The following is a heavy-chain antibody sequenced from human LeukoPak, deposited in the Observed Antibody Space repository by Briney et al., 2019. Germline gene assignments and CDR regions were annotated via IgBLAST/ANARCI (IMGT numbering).Heavy chain of an antibody. V-gene: IGHV3-30*04. J-gene: IGHJ4*02. CDR3: AKDLGSGTVVTGYYFDY. CDR2: ISYDGSNK. Sequence: AGGSLRLSCAASGFTFSSYAMHWVRQAPGKELEWVAVISYDGSNKYYADSVKGRFTISRDNSKNTLYLQMNSLRAEDTAVYYCAKDLGSGTVVTGYYFDYWGQGTLVTVSS. D-gene: IGHD2-15*01. CDR1: GFTFSSYA.